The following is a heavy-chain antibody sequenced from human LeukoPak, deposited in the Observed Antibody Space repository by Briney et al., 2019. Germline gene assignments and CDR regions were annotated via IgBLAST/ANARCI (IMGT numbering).Heavy chain of an antibody. CDR1: GLTVSSYG. Sequence: GRSLRLSCAASGLTVSSYGMHWVRQAPGKRLEWVAVISYDGSNKYYADSVKGRFTISRDNSKNTLYLQMNSLRAEDTAVYYCARDHGTFSTSPRGLDSWGQGTLVTVSS. CDR2: ISYDGSNK. J-gene: IGHJ5*01. V-gene: IGHV3-30*03. CDR3: ARDHGTFSTSPRGLDS. D-gene: IGHD1-14*01.